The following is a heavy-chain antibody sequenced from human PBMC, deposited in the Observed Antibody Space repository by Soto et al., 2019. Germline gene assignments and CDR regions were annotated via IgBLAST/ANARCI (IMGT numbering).Heavy chain of an antibody. D-gene: IGHD3-16*01. V-gene: IGHV3-33*01. CDR2: IWYDGSNK. Sequence: QVQLVESGGGVVQPGRSLRLSCAASGFTFSSYGMHWVRQAPGKGLEWVAVIWYDGSNKYYADSVKGRFTISRDNSKNXXYLQMDSLRAEDTAVYYCAREGGGPKSSYYYGMDVWGQGTTVTVSS. CDR3: AREGGGPKSSYYYGMDV. CDR1: GFTFSSYG. J-gene: IGHJ6*02.